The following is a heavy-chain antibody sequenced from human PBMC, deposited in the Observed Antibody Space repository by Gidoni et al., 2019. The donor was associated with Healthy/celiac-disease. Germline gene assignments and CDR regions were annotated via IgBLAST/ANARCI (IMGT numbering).Heavy chain of an antibody. J-gene: IGHJ6*02. CDR3: TTGSGGV. Sequence: EVQLVESGGGLVKPGGSLRLPCAVSGFPFSNAWMSWVRQAPGKGLEWVGLSKRKTDGGTTDYAAPVKGRFTISRDDSKNTLYLQMNSLKTEDTAVYYCTTGSGGVWGQGTTVTVSS. CDR2: SKRKTDGGTT. V-gene: IGHV3-15*01. CDR1: GFPFSNAW. D-gene: IGHD3-10*01.